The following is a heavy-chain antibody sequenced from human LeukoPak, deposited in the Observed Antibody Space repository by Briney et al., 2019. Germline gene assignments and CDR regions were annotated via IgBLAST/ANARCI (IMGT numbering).Heavy chain of an antibody. CDR3: TRTQYSSGWTFDY. CDR1: GFTFSIYE. J-gene: IGHJ4*02. CDR2: ITSSGSII. Sequence: GRSLRLSCAASGFTFSIYEMNWVRQAPGKGLEWVAYITSSGSIIYYADSVKGRFTISRDNAKNSLYLRMNSLRAEDTAVYYCTRTQYSSGWTFDYWGQGTLVTVSS. D-gene: IGHD6-19*01. V-gene: IGHV3-48*03.